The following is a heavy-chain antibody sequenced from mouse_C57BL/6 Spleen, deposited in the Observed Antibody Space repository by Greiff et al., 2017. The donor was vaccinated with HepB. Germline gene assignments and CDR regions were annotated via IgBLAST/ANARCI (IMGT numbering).Heavy chain of an antibody. CDR3: ARNWDVGAWFAY. CDR2: TDPNSGGT. V-gene: IGHV1-72*01. J-gene: IGHJ3*01. Sequence: QVQLQQPGAELVKPGASVKLSCKASGYTFTSYWMHWVKQRPGRGLEWIGRTDPNSGGTKYNEKFKSKATLTVDKPSSTAYMQLSSLTSEDSAVYYCARNWDVGAWFAYWGQGTLVTVSA. D-gene: IGHD4-1*01. CDR1: GYTFTSYW.